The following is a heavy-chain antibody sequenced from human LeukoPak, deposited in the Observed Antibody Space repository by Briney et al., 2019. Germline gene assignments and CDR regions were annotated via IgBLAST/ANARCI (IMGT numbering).Heavy chain of an antibody. CDR1: GYTVTSYG. CDR2: ISAYSAQT. D-gene: IGHD4-17*01. CDR3: ARDVSTVTTTGDFYYHMDV. V-gene: IGHV1-18*01. Sequence: ASVEVSCQASGYTVTSYGLNWVRQAPGQGLEWMGWISAYSAQTKYAQTLQGRVIMTTDRSTNTAYMELRSLRFDDTATYYCARDVSTVTTTGDFYYHMDVWGKGTTVNV. J-gene: IGHJ6*03.